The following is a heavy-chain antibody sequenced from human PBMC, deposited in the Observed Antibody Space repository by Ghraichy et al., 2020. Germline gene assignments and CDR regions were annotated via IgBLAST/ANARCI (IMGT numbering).Heavy chain of an antibody. CDR2: INPSGDST. V-gene: IGHV1-46*01. CDR1: AYPNYC. J-gene: IGHJ5*02. Sequence: ASVKVSCKTSAYPNYCMHWVRKAPGQGLEWMGVINPSGDSTSYEQNFQGRATMTRDTSTGTVYMELRRLRSDDTAVYYCATDNSMTTVAWWFDPWGQGTQVIVSS. CDR3: ATDNSMTTVAWWFDP. D-gene: IGHD4-23*01.